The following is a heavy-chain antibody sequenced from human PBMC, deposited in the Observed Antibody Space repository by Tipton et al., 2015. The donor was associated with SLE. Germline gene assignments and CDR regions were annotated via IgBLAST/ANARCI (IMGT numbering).Heavy chain of an antibody. CDR2: IYYSGST. V-gene: IGHV4-34*01. Sequence: LRLSCAVYGGSFSGYYWSWIRQPPGKGLEWIGYIYYSGSTYYNPSLKSRVTISVDTSKNQFSLKLSSVTAADTAVYYCARGPFSSWYFDYWGQGTLVTVSS. CDR3: ARGPFSSWYFDY. J-gene: IGHJ4*02. CDR1: GGSFSGYY. D-gene: IGHD6-13*01.